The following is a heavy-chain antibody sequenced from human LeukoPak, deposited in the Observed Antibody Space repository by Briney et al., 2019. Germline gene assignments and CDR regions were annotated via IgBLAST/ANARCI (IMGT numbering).Heavy chain of an antibody. CDR3: ARELQRALDY. V-gene: IGHV3-30-3*01. Sequence: GGSLRLSCAASGFTFSSYAMHWVRQAPGKGLEWVAVISYDGSNKYYADSVKGRFTISRDNSKNTLYLQMNSLRAEDTAVYYCARELQRALDYWGQGTLVTVSS. J-gene: IGHJ4*02. CDR2: ISYDGSNK. D-gene: IGHD4-11*01. CDR1: GFTFSSYA.